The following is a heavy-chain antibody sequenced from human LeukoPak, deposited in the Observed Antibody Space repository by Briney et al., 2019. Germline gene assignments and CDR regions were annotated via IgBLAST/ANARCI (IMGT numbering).Heavy chain of an antibody. D-gene: IGHD3-22*01. Sequence: PETLSLTCTVSGGSMSSNYWSWIRQPPGKGLEWIGYIYYRGSTNYNPSLKSRVTISVDTSKNQFSLKLSSVTAADTAVYYCARRSVSSGYNFDYWGQGILVTVSS. J-gene: IGHJ4*02. V-gene: IGHV4-59*01. CDR3: ARRSVSSGYNFDY. CDR1: GGSMSSNY. CDR2: IYYRGST.